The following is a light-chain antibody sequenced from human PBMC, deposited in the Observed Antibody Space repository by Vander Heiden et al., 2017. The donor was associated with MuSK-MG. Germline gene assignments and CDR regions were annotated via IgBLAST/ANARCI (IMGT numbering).Light chain of an antibody. CDR1: QSISRY. CDR3: QKRDRRELT. Sequence: DIQMTQSPSSLSASVGDRVTITCRASQSISRYLNWYQQKPGKAPKLLINAASSLQSGVPARCRGRGSGTDFTRTISSMKTEDGATYYGQKRDRRELTFGGRNKVELK. V-gene: IGKV1-39*01. J-gene: IGKJ4*01. CDR2: AAS.